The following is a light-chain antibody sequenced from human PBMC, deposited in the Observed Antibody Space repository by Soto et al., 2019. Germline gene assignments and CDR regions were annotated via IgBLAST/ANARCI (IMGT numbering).Light chain of an antibody. CDR1: QSVSSKY. Sequence: EIVLTQSPGTLSLSPGERATLSCRASQSVSSKYLAWYQQKPGQAPRVLIYGTSIRASGVPERFSGGGSGTDFTLTITRLEPEDFAVYYCQQYNSYSTFGQGTKVEIK. CDR3: QQYNSYST. J-gene: IGKJ1*01. CDR2: GTS. V-gene: IGKV3-20*01.